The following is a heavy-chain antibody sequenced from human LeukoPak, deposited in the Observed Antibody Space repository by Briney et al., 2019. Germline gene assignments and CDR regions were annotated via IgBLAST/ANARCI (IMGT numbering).Heavy chain of an antibody. J-gene: IGHJ5*02. Sequence: ASVKVSCKTSGYTFSTYGLSWVRQAPGQGLEWMGWISGNSGKTHYAQKFQDRVTLTTDTSSTTAFMELRSLRSDDTAMYYCARNAGGYFEFAPWAREPWSPSPQ. CDR1: GYTFSTYG. CDR2: ISGNSGKT. CDR3: ARNAGGYFEFAP. V-gene: IGHV1-18*01. D-gene: IGHD1-26*01.